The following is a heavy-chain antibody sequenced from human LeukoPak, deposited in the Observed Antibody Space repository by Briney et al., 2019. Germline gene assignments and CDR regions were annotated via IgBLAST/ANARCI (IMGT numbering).Heavy chain of an antibody. CDR1: GFTFSSYW. CDR3: AKEVATMVRGQSQLAYYYYMDV. CDR2: IKQDGSEK. V-gene: IGHV3-7*01. D-gene: IGHD3-10*01. Sequence: PGGSLRLSCAASGFTFSSYWMSWVRQAPGKGLEWVANIKQDGSEKYYVDSVKGRFTISRDNAKNSLYLQMNSLRAEDTAVYYCAKEVATMVRGQSQLAYYYYMDVWGKGTTVTISS. J-gene: IGHJ6*03.